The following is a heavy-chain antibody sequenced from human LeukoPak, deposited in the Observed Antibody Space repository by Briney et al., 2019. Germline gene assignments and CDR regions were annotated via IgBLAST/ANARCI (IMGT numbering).Heavy chain of an antibody. Sequence: GGSLRLSCAASGFTVSSYYMSWVRQAPGKGLEWVSVIYSGGSTYYEDSVKGRFTISRDTSKNTLYLKMSCLRAEDTAVYYCARDALLCYGELLCGYYYIDVWGKGTTVTVSS. CDR1: GFTVSSYY. CDR2: IYSGGST. CDR3: ARDALLCYGELLCGYYYIDV. D-gene: IGHD3-10*01. V-gene: IGHV3-66*02. J-gene: IGHJ6*03.